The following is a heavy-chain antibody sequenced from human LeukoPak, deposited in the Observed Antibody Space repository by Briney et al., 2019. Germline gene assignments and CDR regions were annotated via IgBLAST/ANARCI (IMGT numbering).Heavy chain of an antibody. CDR2: ISYDGSDK. J-gene: IGHJ4*02. V-gene: IGHV3-30-3*01. CDR3: ARSHVDTAMVWFV. Sequence: PGGSLRLSCAASGFTFSTYAMHWVRQAPGKGLEWVAVISYDGSDKHFADSVKGRFTISRDNSKNTLYLQMNSLRVEDTAVYYCARSHVDTAMVWFVWGQGTLVTVSS. CDR1: GFTFSTYA. D-gene: IGHD5-18*01.